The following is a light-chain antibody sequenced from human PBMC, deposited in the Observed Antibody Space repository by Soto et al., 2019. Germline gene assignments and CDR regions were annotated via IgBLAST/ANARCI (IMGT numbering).Light chain of an antibody. J-gene: IGLJ1*01. CDR2: VVS. CDR3: SSYTSTSTPYV. CDR1: SNDVGVYNY. V-gene: IGLV2-14*01. Sequence: QSVVTQPASVSGSPGQSITISCTGTSNDVGVYNYVSWYQHHSGKAPKLIIYVVSNRPSGVSDRFSGSKSGKTASLTISGLQAEDEADYYCSSYTSTSTPYVFGSGTKVTVL.